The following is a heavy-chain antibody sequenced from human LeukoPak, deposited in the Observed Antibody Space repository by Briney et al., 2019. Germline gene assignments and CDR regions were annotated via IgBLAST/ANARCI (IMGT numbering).Heavy chain of an antibody. CDR3: AREGYYGSGSPPSLYFDY. CDR2: IIPIFGTA. J-gene: IGHJ4*02. D-gene: IGHD3-10*01. CDR1: GGTFSSYA. Sequence: ASVNVSCTASGGTFSSYAISWVRQAPGQGLEWMGGIIPIFGTANYAQKFQGRVTITADESTSTAYMELSSLRSEDTAVYYCAREGYYGSGSPPSLYFDYWGQGTLVTVSS. V-gene: IGHV1-69*13.